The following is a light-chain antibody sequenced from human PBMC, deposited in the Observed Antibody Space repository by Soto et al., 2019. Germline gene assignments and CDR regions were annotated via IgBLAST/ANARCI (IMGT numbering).Light chain of an antibody. Sequence: QSALTQPASVSGSPGQSITISCTGTSSDVGDYNYVSWYQQHPGKAPKLMIYDVSNRPSGVSNRFSGSKSGNTASLTISGLQAEDEAEYYCSSYTSSSVYVFGTGTKVTVL. CDR3: SSYTSSSVYV. J-gene: IGLJ1*01. CDR1: SSDVGDYNY. V-gene: IGLV2-14*01. CDR2: DVS.